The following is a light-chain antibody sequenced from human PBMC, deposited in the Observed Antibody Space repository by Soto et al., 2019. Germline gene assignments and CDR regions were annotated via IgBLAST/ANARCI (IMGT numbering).Light chain of an antibody. CDR1: RSNIGDNS. CDR3: ATWDSALSAGV. V-gene: IGLV1-51*01. CDR2: DNN. J-gene: IGLJ3*02. Sequence: QSVLTQPPSVSAAPGQKVTISCSGSRSNIGDNSVSWYQHFPGTAPKVLIYDNNRRPSGIPDRFSGSKSGTSATLTIIGLQTGDEADYYCATWDSALSAGVFGGGTKLTVL.